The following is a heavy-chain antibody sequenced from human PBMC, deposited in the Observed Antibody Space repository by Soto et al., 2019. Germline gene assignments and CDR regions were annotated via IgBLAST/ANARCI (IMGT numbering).Heavy chain of an antibody. CDR2: INHSGST. V-gene: IGHV4-34*01. D-gene: IGHD3-3*01. J-gene: IGHJ3*02. CDR3: ARSGTLYYDFWSGYYSGAFDI. CDR1: GGSFSGYY. Sequence: SETLSLTCAVYGGSFSGYYWSWIRQPPGKGLEWIGEINHSGSTNYNPSLKSRVTISVDTSKNQFSLKLSSVTAADTAVYYCARSGTLYYDFWSGYYSGAFDIWGQGTMVTVSS.